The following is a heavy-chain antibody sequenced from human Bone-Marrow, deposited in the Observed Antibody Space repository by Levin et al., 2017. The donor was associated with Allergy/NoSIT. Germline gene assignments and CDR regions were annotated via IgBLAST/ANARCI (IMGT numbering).Heavy chain of an antibody. V-gene: IGHV3-23*01. CDR1: GFTFRDYA. J-gene: IGHJ6*02. CDR3: AKSDDFWSGYPFYYYYAMDV. CDR2: ISGSGANT. Sequence: SCAGSGFTFRDYALTWVRQAPGKGLEWVSVISGSGANTHYADSVKGRFTISRDDSKSTLFLQMNSLRAEDTAVYYCAKSDDFWSGYPFYYYYAMDVWGQGTTVTVSS. D-gene: IGHD3-3*01.